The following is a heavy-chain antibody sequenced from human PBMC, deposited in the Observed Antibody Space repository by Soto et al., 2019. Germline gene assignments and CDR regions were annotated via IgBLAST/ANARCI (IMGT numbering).Heavy chain of an antibody. CDR2: IYFSGST. CDR3: ARGGRDCGGDCYDWFDP. V-gene: IGHV4-59*01. J-gene: IGHJ5*02. D-gene: IGHD2-21*02. CDR1: GGSISGYS. Sequence: XETLSLTCTVSGGSISGYSWSWIRQPPGKGLEWIGYIYFSGSTNYNPSLKSRVTISVDTSKNQFSLKLSSVTAADTAVYYCARGGRDCGGDCYDWFDPWGQGTRVTVSS.